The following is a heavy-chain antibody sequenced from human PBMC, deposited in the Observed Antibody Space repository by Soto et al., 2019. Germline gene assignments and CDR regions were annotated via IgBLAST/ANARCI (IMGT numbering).Heavy chain of an antibody. J-gene: IGHJ5*02. CDR2: IYHTGNA. CDR1: GGSICQSRFY. Sequence: PSEPLSLNRTVAGGSICQSRFYQAWIRQPPGEGLEWIGSIYHTGNAYYNPSLKSRVTISVDTSKNQFSLKLTSVTAADAALYYCARDFFDSSDYTTNWFDPWGQGTLVTVSS. CDR3: ARDFFDSSDYTTNWFDP. V-gene: IGHV4-39*01. D-gene: IGHD3-22*01.